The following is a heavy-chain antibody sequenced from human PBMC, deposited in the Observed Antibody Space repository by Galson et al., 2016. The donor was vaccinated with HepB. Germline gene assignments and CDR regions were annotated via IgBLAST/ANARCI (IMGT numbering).Heavy chain of an antibody. J-gene: IGHJ1*01. CDR1: GSSISSGDYY. CDR2: IYYSGST. V-gene: IGHV4-30-4*01. D-gene: IGHD6-25*01. CDR3: ARDGGMAAAGGLGYFQQ. Sequence: TLSLTCTVSGSSISSGDYYWSWIRQPPGKGLEWIGYIYYSGSTDSNPSLKSRVTMSVDTSKNQFSLTLNSVTAADTAVYYCARDGGMAAAGGLGYFQQWGQGTLVTVSS.